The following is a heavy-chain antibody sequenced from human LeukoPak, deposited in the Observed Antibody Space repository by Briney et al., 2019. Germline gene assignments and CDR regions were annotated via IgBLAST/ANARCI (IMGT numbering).Heavy chain of an antibody. Sequence: GGSPRLSCAASGFTFSSYSMNWVRQAPGKGLEWVSSISSSSSYIYYADSVKGRFTISRDNAKNSLYLQTNSLRAEDTAVYYCAKVRKKSSGWYDYFDYWGQGTLVTVSS. D-gene: IGHD6-19*01. J-gene: IGHJ4*02. CDR2: ISSSSSYI. V-gene: IGHV3-21*01. CDR1: GFTFSSYS. CDR3: AKVRKKSSGWYDYFDY.